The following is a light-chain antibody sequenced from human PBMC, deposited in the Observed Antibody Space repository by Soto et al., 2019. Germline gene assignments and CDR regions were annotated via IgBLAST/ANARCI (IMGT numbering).Light chain of an antibody. CDR2: DAS. V-gene: IGKV1-5*01. Sequence: DIQMTQSPSTLSASVGDRVTITCRASQSISTWLAWYQQKPGNAPKLLIFDASNLESGVPSRFSGSGSGPEVTLTIDSLQPDDFATYYCQQYYSDSRTFGQGTEFDIK. CDR3: QQYYSDSRT. J-gene: IGKJ1*01. CDR1: QSISTW.